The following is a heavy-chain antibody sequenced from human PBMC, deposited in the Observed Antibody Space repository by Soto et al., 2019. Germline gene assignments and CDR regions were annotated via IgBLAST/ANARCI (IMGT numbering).Heavy chain of an antibody. CDR2: VNPSGGHT. CDR3: ARGGHVVVVTAALDY. D-gene: IGHD2-21*02. Sequence: XSVKVSYNASGDTFTDYYIHWVRQTPGQGLEWMGTVNPSGGHTTYAQHFLGRVTMTRDTSTSTLYMELTSLTSDDTAIYYCARGGHVVVVTAALDYWGQGTLVTVS. V-gene: IGHV1-46*01. J-gene: IGHJ4*02. CDR1: GDTFTDYY.